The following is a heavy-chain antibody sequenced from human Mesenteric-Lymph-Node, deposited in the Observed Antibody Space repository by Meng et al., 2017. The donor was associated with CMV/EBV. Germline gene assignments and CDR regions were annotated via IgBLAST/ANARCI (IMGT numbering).Heavy chain of an antibody. V-gene: IGHV6-1*01. J-gene: IGHJ5*02. CDR1: GDSVSNNGAA. CDR3: SREYSSRLDP. Sequence: ISGDSVSNNGAAWIWIRQSPSRGLEWLGRTYYRSKWYNEYAVSVKSRITINPDTSKNQFSLQLNSVTPEDTAVYYCSREYSSRLDPWGQGTLVTVSS. D-gene: IGHD2-21*01. CDR2: TYYRSKWYN.